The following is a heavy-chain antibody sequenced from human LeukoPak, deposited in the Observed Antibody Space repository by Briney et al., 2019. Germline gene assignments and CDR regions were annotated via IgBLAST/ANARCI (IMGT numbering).Heavy chain of an antibody. D-gene: IGHD5-24*01. CDR3: ARELCRASSFDY. J-gene: IGHJ4*02. Sequence: SETLSRTLPLKVYTHRPANYHDSMRQPPRKGLEWIGSIDRSGSTYYNPSLKSRVTILVDTSKSQFSLKLNSVTAADTAVYYCARELCRASSFDYWGQRTLVTVSS. V-gene: IGHV4-38-2*02. CDR2: IDRSGST. CDR1: VYTHRPANY.